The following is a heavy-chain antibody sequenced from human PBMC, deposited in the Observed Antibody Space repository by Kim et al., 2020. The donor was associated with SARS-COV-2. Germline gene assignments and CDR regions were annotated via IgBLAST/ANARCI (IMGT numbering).Heavy chain of an antibody. V-gene: IGHV3-33*01. CDR2: IWYDGTKK. J-gene: IGHJ5*02. D-gene: IGHD6-6*01. CDR1: GFTFSSYG. Sequence: GGSLRLSCAASGFTFSSYGMHWVRQAPGKGLEWVAVIWYDGTKKYYADSVEGRFTISRENSKNTLYLQMNSLRVEDTAVYYCARDHTAVRPNWFDPWGQGTLVTVSS. CDR3: ARDHTAVRPNWFDP.